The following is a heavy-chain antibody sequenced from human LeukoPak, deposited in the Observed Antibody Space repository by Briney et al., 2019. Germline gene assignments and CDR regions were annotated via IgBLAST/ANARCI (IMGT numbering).Heavy chain of an antibody. CDR3: ARGTSAAGNPYYYYYYGMDV. J-gene: IGHJ6*02. CDR2: INPNSGGT. CDR1: GYTFTGYY. V-gene: IGHV1-2*02. D-gene: IGHD6-13*01. Sequence: GASVKVSCKASGYTFTGYYMHWVRQAPGQGLEWMGWINPNSGGTNYAQKFQGRVTMTRDTFISTAYMELSRLRSDDTAVYYCARGTSAAGNPYYYYYYGMDVWGQGTTVTVSS.